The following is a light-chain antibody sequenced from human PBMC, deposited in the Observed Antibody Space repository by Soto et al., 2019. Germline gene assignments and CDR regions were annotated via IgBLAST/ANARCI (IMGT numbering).Light chain of an antibody. Sequence: ELVWTPSPGTLSVSAGGGDTLSCRVSQSVSIIYLAWYQQKPGQAPRLLIYGASSRATGIPDRFSGRGSGTDFTLTISRLEPEDFVVYYCQQYGSSGTFGQGTKVDIK. CDR3: QQYGSSGT. CDR2: GAS. J-gene: IGKJ1*01. CDR1: QSVSIIY. V-gene: IGKV3-20*01.